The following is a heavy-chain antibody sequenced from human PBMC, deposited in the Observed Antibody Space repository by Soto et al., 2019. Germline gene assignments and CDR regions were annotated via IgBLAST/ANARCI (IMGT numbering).Heavy chain of an antibody. J-gene: IGHJ6*02. CDR3: AGQPTAGSYYDLGSYYYYYAMDV. CDR2: FYYRGST. Sequence: QVQLQESGPGLVKPSQTLSLTCSVSGGSISSGDYYWNWIRQPPGKGLEWIGHFYYRGSTYYNSSLNSRVTISLDTSKNQFSLKLSSVTAADTAVYYCAGQPTAGSYYDLGSYYYYYAMDVWGQGTTVTVSS. V-gene: IGHV4-30-4*01. D-gene: IGHD3-10*01. CDR1: GGSISSGDYY.